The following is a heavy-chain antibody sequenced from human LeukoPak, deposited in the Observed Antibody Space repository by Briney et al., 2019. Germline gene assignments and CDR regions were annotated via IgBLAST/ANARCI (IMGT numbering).Heavy chain of an antibody. V-gene: IGHV5-51*01. D-gene: IGHD6-19*01. J-gene: IGHJ3*02. Sequence: GESLKISCKGSGYSFTSYWIGWVRQMPGKGLEWMGIIYPGDSDTRYSPSFQGQVTISADKSISTAYLQWSSLKAPDTAMYYCARRRSRSSGWSAFDIWGQGTMVTVSS. CDR2: IYPGDSDT. CDR1: GYSFTSYW. CDR3: ARRRSRSSGWSAFDI.